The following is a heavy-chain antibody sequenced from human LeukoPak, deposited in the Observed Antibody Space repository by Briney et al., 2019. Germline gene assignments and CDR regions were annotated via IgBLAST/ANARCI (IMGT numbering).Heavy chain of an antibody. CDR2: ISAYNGNT. J-gene: IGHJ4*02. CDR3: ARPAGRDYYDSSGYVLY. CDR1: GYTFTSYS. D-gene: IGHD3-22*01. Sequence: GASVKVSCKASGYTFTSYSINWVRQAPGQGLEWTGRISAYNGNTDYAQKFQGRVTVTTDTSTSTAYMELRSLRLDDTAVYYCARPAGRDYYDSSGYVLYWGQGTRVTVSS. V-gene: IGHV1-18*01.